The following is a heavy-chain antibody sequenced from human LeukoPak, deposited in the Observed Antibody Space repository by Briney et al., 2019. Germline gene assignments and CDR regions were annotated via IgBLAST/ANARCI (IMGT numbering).Heavy chain of an antibody. Sequence: GGSLRLSCAASGFTFSIYGMGWVRQAPGKGLEWVSSISDNGGNTYYADSAKGRFTISRDNSKNTLYLQMNSLRVEDTAVYYCARVFSAYYYMDVWGKGTTVTISS. D-gene: IGHD3-10*01. J-gene: IGHJ6*03. V-gene: IGHV3-23*01. CDR2: ISDNGGNT. CDR3: ARVFSAYYYMDV. CDR1: GFTFSIYG.